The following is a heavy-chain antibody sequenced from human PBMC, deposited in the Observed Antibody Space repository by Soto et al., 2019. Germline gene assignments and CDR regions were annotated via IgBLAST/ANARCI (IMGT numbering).Heavy chain of an antibody. CDR3: VCYRETPEKGLRNSYYSDVDV. J-gene: IGHJ6*03. Sequence: GGSLRLSCAASGFTFDSYWMSWVRQAPGKGLEWVADIKQDGSEKYLVDSVKGRFTTSRGNANNSLYLQMNSLRAEDTAVYYCVCYRETPEKGLRNSYYSDVDVWGKGTMVTVSS. CDR1: GFTFDSYW. D-gene: IGHD3-16*02. CDR2: IKQDGSEK. V-gene: IGHV3-7*01.